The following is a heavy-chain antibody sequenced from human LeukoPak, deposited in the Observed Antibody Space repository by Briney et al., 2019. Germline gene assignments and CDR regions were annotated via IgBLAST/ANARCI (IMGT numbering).Heavy chain of an antibody. CDR3: ARVESQLAVDY. CDR1: GYTFTSYG. J-gene: IGHJ4*02. CDR2: ISAYNGNT. D-gene: IGHD6-6*01. V-gene: IGHV1-18*01. Sequence: ASVKVSYKASGYTFTSYGISWVRQAPGQGLEWVGWISAYNGNTNYTQKLQGRVTMTTDTSTSTAYMELRSLRSDDTAVYYCARVESQLAVDYWGQGTLVTVSS.